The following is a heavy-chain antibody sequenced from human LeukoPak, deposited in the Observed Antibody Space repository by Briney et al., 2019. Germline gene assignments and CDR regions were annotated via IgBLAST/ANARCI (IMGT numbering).Heavy chain of an antibody. V-gene: IGHV3-53*01. CDR2: IYSGGNT. CDR3: ARCYYDGSGFYYYFDY. D-gene: IGHD3-22*01. Sequence: GGSLSLSCAASGFSVSNYYMSWVRQAPGKGLEWVSVIYSGGNTYYTDSVKGRFTISRDNPKNTVFLQMGSLRGEDTAVYYCARCYYDGSGFYYYFDYWGQGTLVTVTS. CDR1: GFSVSNYY. J-gene: IGHJ4*02.